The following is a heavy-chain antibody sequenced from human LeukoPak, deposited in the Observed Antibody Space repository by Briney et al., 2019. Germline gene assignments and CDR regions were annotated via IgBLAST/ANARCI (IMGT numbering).Heavy chain of an antibody. CDR1: GYTFTSYG. Sequence: ASVTVSCKASGYTFTSYGISWVRQAPGQGLEWMGWISAYNGNTNYAQKLQGRVTMTTDTSTRTAYMELRSLRSDDTAVYYCAKVVHPDAFDIWGQGTMVTVSS. CDR3: AKVVHPDAFDI. V-gene: IGHV1-18*01. J-gene: IGHJ3*02. CDR2: ISAYNGNT.